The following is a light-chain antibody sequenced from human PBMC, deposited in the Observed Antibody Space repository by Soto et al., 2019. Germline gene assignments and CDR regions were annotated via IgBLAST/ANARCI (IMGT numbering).Light chain of an antibody. CDR2: DVS. Sequence: QSVLTQPRSVSGSPGQSVTISCTGTSSDVGRYNYVSWYQHHPGKAPKLMIYDVSTRPSGVLDRFSGSKSGTTASLTISGLQAEDEADYYCCSYAGSPYVFGTGTKVTVL. V-gene: IGLV2-11*01. J-gene: IGLJ1*01. CDR3: CSYAGSPYV. CDR1: SSDVGRYNY.